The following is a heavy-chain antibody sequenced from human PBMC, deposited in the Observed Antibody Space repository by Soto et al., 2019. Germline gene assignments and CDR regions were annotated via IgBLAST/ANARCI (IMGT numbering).Heavy chain of an antibody. D-gene: IGHD2-8*01. CDR1: GYTFTSYG. Sequence: ASVKVSCKASGYTFTSYGISWLRQAPGQGLEWMGWVSAYNGDTNYAQKFQGRVTMTRDTSTGTAYMEQRSLRTDDTAVHFCARTRGYCTSGTCYFDYWGEGTLVTVSS. J-gene: IGHJ4*02. CDR2: VSAYNGDT. V-gene: IGHV1-18*01. CDR3: ARTRGYCTSGTCYFDY.